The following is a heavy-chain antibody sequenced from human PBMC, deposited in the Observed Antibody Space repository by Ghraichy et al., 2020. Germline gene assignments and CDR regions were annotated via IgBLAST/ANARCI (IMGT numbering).Heavy chain of an antibody. CDR1: GGSISSYY. CDR2: IYTSGST. D-gene: IGHD3-22*01. Sequence: SETLSLTCTVSGGSISSYYWSWIQQPAGKGLEWIGRIYTSGSTNYNPSLKSRVTMSVDTSKNQFSLKLSSVTAADTAVYYCARGVSSITMIVVVHNWFDPWGQGTLVTVSS. V-gene: IGHV4-4*07. CDR3: ARGVSSITMIVVVHNWFDP. J-gene: IGHJ5*02.